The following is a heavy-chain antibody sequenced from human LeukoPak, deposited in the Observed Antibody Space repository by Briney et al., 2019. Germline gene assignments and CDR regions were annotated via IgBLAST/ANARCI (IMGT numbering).Heavy chain of an antibody. D-gene: IGHD2-21*02. J-gene: IGHJ6*03. Sequence: ASVKVSCKASGYTFTGYYMYWVRQAPGQGLEWMGWINPNSGGTNYAQKFQGRVTMTRDTSISTAYMELSRLRSDDTAVYYCARRAYCGGDCFALYYYYYMDVWGKGTTVTVSS. V-gene: IGHV1-2*02. CDR1: GYTFTGYY. CDR2: INPNSGGT. CDR3: ARRAYCGGDCFALYYYYYMDV.